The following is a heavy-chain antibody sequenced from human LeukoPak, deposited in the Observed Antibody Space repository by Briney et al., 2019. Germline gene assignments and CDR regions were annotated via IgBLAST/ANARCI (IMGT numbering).Heavy chain of an antibody. Sequence: GGSLRLSCAASGFTFSSYSMNWVRQAPGKGLEWVSSISSSSSYIYYADSVKGRFTISRDNAENSLYLQMNSLRAEDTAVYYCARVALGSYNWFDPWGQGTLVTVSS. D-gene: IGHD3-10*01. CDR1: GFTFSSYS. CDR2: ISSSSSYI. V-gene: IGHV3-21*01. J-gene: IGHJ5*02. CDR3: ARVALGSYNWFDP.